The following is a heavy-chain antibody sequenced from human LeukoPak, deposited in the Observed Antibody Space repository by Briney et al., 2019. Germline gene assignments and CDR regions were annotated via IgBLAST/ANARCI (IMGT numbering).Heavy chain of an antibody. CDR3: SEGYFEPFDH. J-gene: IGHJ4*02. Sequence: SQRLSLTCNVSGVSVSTSHWNWIRQRPGKRLEWIGCLSYTGKTDYNPSLKSRVSISLGSSNNHFSLKLTSVTAADTAVYYCSEGYFEPFDHWGQGILVTVSS. CDR2: LSYTGKT. CDR1: GVSVSTSH. D-gene: IGHD2/OR15-2a*01. V-gene: IGHV4-59*02.